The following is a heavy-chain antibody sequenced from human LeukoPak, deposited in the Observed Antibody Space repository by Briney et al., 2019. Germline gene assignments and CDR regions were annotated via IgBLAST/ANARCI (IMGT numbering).Heavy chain of an antibody. J-gene: IGHJ2*01. V-gene: IGHV3-48*04. CDR3: ARDKGYYPNWYFDL. Sequence: GGSLRLSCAASGFTFSSYSIDWVRQAPGKGLEWLSYISSSSSTIYYADSVKGRFTISRDDAKNSVYLQMNSLRAEDTAVYYCARDKGYYPNWYFDLWGRGTLVTVSS. D-gene: IGHD3-22*01. CDR1: GFTFSSYS. CDR2: ISSSSSTI.